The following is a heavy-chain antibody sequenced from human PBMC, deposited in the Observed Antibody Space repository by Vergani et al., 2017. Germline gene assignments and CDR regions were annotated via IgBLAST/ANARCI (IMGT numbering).Heavy chain of an antibody. CDR1: FDSIRNLY. CDR2: IHYSENT. J-gene: IGHJ5*02. Sequence: QVQLQESGPGLVTSSETLSLTCSVSFDSIRNLYCNWIRQPPGNGLEWIGSIHYSENTNDNPSLKTRVTISVDTSKNQFSLTLTSVTAADTAVYYCASDTHSGQRADRWGQGILVTVTS. V-gene: IGHV4-59*11. CDR3: ASDTHSGQRADR. D-gene: IGHD6-19*01.